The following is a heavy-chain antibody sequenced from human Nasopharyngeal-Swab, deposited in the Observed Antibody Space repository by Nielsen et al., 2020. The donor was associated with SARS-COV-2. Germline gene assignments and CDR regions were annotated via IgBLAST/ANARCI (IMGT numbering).Heavy chain of an antibody. V-gene: IGHV2-26*01. J-gene: IGHJ4*02. Sequence: SSPTLVKPTETLTLTCTVSGFSLSNARMGVSWIRQPPGKALEWLAHILSNDEKSYSTSLKSKLTISKDTSKSQVVLTMTNMDPVDTATYYCARIHGSIAVAGDFDYWGQGTLVTVSS. CDR2: ILSNDEK. D-gene: IGHD6-19*01. CDR3: ARIHGSIAVAGDFDY. CDR1: GFSLSNARMG.